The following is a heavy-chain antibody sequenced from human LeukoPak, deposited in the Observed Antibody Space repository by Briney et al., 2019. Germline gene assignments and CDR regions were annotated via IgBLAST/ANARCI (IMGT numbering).Heavy chain of an antibody. Sequence: PGGSLRLSCAASGFTFSSYAMTWVRQAPGKGLEWVSGISGSGGDTYNADPVKGRFTISRDNSKNTLYLQMNSLRAEDTAVYYCAKGGGLYDILTSYYYYGMDVWGQGTTVTVSS. CDR3: AKGGGLYDILTSYYYYGMDV. CDR1: GFTFSSYA. V-gene: IGHV3-23*01. CDR2: ISGSGGDT. J-gene: IGHJ6*02. D-gene: IGHD3-9*01.